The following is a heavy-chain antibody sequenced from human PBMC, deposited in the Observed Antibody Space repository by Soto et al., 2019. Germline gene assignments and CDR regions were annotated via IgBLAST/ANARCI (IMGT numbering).Heavy chain of an antibody. J-gene: IGHJ6*04. CDR1: GFTFSSYW. CDR3: ARVGSLPRCLDV. CDR2: INSDGSST. V-gene: IGHV3-74*01. D-gene: IGHD2-8*01. Sequence: GGSLRLSCAASGFTFSSYWMHWVRQAPGKGLVWVSRINSDGSSTSYADSVKGRFTISRDNAKNTLYLQMNSLRAEDTAVYYCARVGSLPRCLDVWGKGTTVTVSS.